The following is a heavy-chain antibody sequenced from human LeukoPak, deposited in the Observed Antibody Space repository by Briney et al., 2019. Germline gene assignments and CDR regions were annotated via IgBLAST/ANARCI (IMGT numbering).Heavy chain of an antibody. D-gene: IGHD2-15*01. CDR1: GYTFTNYA. CDR3: ARDRWHCRVNCDSVYYFALDV. J-gene: IGHJ6*02. V-gene: IGHV1-3*01. Sequence: ASVKVSCKGSGYTFTNYAIHWVSQAPGQSLEWLGWINPGNGDTKYSQDFQGRVTINTDTSAATAYVELNSLTSEDTAVYYCARDRWHCRVNCDSVYYFALDVWGQGTTVTVSS. CDR2: INPGNGDT.